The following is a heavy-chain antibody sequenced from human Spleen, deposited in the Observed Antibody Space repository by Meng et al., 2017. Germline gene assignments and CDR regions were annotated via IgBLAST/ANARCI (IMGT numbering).Heavy chain of an antibody. V-gene: IGHV3-53*01. J-gene: IGHJ6*02. Sequence: GESLKISCAASGFTVSSNYMSWVRQAPGKGLEWVSVIYSGGSTYYADSLKGRLTISRDNSKTTLYLRMNSLRAEGTAVYYCERVRRGYDLGYYFYYGMDVWGQGTTVTVSS. CDR2: IYSGGST. CDR3: ERVRRGYDLGYYFYYGMDV. CDR1: GFTVSSNY. D-gene: IGHD5-12*01.